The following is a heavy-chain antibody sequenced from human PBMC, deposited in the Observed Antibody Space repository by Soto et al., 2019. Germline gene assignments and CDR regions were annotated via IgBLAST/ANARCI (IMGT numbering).Heavy chain of an antibody. Sequence: SETLSLTCAVSGGSISSSNWWSWVRQPPGRGLEWIGEIYHSGSTNYNPSLKSRVTISVDKSKNQFSLKLSSVTAADTAVYYCARGEDNYGGNSIYYFDYWGQGTLVTSPQ. CDR2: IYHSGST. J-gene: IGHJ4*02. V-gene: IGHV4-4*02. CDR3: ARGEDNYGGNSIYYFDY. CDR1: GGSISSSNW. D-gene: IGHD4-17*01.